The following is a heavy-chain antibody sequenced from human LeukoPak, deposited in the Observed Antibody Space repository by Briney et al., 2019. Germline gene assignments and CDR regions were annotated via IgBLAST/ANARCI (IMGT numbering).Heavy chain of an antibody. D-gene: IGHD6-13*01. V-gene: IGHV3-21*01. CDR3: ARDLTGSSSSRTF. J-gene: IGHJ4*02. Sequence: GGSLRLSCAASGFTFSSYSMNWVRQAPGKGLEWVSSISSSSSYIYYADSVKGRFAISRDSAKNSLYLQMNSLRAEDTAVYYCARDLTGSSSSRTFWGQGTLVTVSS. CDR1: GFTFSSYS. CDR2: ISSSSSYI.